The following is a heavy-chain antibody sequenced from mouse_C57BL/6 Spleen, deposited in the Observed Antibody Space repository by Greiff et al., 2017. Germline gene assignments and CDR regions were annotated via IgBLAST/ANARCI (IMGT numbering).Heavy chain of an antibody. Sequence: VKLQESGAELVRPGTSVKVSCKASGYAFTNYSIEWVKQRPGQGLEWIGVINPGSGGTNYNEKFKGKATLTADKSSSTAYMQLSSLTSEDSAVYFCARWSGSSSYAMDYWGQGTSVTVSS. CDR2: INPGSGGT. CDR3: ARWSGSSSYAMDY. J-gene: IGHJ4*01. V-gene: IGHV1-54*01. D-gene: IGHD1-1*01. CDR1: GYAFTNYS.